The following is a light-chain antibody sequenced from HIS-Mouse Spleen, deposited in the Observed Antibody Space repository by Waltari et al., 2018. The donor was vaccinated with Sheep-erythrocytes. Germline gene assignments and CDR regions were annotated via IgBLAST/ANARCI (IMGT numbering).Light chain of an antibody. V-gene: IGLV3-1*01. Sequence: SYELTQPPSVSVPPGQTASITCPGDNLGDKYACWYQQKPGQSPVLVIYQDSKRPSGIPERFSGSNSGNTATLTISGTQAMDEADYYCQAWDSSTAWVFGGGTKLTVL. CDR3: QAWDSSTAWV. CDR2: QDS. J-gene: IGLJ3*02. CDR1: NLGDKY.